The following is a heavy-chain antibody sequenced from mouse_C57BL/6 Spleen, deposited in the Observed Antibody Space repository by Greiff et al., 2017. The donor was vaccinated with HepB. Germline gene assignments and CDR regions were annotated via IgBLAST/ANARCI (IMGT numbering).Heavy chain of an antibody. CDR3: ARDEVPNWAFAY. CDR1: GYTFTSYW. V-gene: IGHV1-53*01. CDR2: INPSNGGT. D-gene: IGHD4-1*01. Sequence: QVQLQQPGAELVKPGASVKLSCKASGYTFTSYWMHWVKQRPGQGLEWIGNINPSNGGTNYNEKFKSKATLTVDKSSSTAYMQLSSLTSEDSAVYYCARDEVPNWAFAYWGQGTLVTVSA. J-gene: IGHJ3*01.